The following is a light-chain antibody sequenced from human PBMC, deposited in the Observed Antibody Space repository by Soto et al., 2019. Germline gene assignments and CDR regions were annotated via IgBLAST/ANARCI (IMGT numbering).Light chain of an antibody. CDR2: GNN. CDR3: QSFDPNLRGSV. CDR1: SSNIGAGYD. V-gene: IGLV1-40*01. J-gene: IGLJ3*02. Sequence: QLVLTQPPSVSGAPGQRVTISCSGTSSNIGAGYDVHWYHQLPGTAPKLLIFGNNNRPSGVPARFSASRSGTSASLAITGLQAEDEADYYCQSFDPNLRGSVFGGGTKLTVL.